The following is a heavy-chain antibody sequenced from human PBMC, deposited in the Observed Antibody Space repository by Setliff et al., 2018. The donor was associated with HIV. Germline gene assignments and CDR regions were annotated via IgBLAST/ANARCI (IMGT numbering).Heavy chain of an antibody. D-gene: IGHD5-12*01. CDR1: EFTFSSYS. CDR3: VRGPLRSKWHLFDS. Sequence: SGGSLRLSCAASEFTFSSYSMNWVRQAPGKGLEWVASISSSGNMGYADSVKGRFRMFRDNSKNTLYLQMDSLRGEDTALYFCVRGPLRSKWHLFDSWGQGTLVTVSS. CDR2: ISSSGNM. J-gene: IGHJ4*02. V-gene: IGHV3-21*04.